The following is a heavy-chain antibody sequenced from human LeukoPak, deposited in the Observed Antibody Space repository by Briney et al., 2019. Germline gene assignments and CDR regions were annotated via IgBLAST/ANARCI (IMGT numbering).Heavy chain of an antibody. V-gene: IGHV4-4*07. J-gene: IGHJ5*02. Sequence: PSETLSLTCTVSGGSISSYYWSWIRQPAGKGLEWIGRIYTSGSTNYNPSLKSRVTISVDTSKNQFSLKLSSVTAADTAVYYCARKGYSGNEKRWFDPWGQGTLVTVSS. CDR2: IYTSGST. D-gene: IGHD5-12*01. CDR1: GGSISSYY. CDR3: ARKGYSGNEKRWFDP.